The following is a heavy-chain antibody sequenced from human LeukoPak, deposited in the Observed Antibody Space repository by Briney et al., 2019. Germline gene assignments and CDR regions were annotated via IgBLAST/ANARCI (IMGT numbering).Heavy chain of an antibody. CDR1: GFTFSSYG. CDR2: IRYDGSNR. CDR3: ARDRSLWWQSLDY. V-gene: IGHV3-30*02. D-gene: IGHD2-21*01. J-gene: IGHJ4*02. Sequence: GGSLRLSCAASGFTFSSYGMHWVRQAPGKGLEWVAFIRYDGSNRYYADSVKGRFTISRDNAKNSLYLQMNSLRAEDTAVYYCARDRSLWWQSLDYWGQGTLVTVSS.